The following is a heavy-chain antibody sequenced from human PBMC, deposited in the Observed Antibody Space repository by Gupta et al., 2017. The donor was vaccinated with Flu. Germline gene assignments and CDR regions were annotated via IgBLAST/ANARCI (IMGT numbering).Heavy chain of an antibody. CDR2: IYTSGST. CDR3: ARESVNYYGSGSYYGVAVY. V-gene: IGHV4-61*02. J-gene: IGHJ4*02. D-gene: IGHD3-10*01. CDR1: GGSISRGSYY. Sequence: QVQLQESGPGLVKPSQTLSLTCTVSGGSISRGSYYWSWIRQPAGKGLEWIGRIYTSGSTNYNPSLKSRVTISVDTSKNQFSLKLSSVTAADTAVYYCARESVNYYGSGSYYGVAVYWGQGTLVTVSS.